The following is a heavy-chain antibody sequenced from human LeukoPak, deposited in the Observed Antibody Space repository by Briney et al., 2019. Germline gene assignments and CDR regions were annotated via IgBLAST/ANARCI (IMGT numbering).Heavy chain of an antibody. CDR3: STFRTAKNYESNGYYSW. V-gene: IGHV3-15*01. CDR1: GFTFSNAW. Sequence: GGSLRLSCAASGFTFSNAWMSWVRQAPGKGLEWVGRIKSKTDGGTPDYTTPVKGRFTISRDDSESTLYLQMNSLKTEDTAVYYCSTFRTAKNYESNGYYSWWGQGTLVTVSS. D-gene: IGHD3-22*01. J-gene: IGHJ4*02. CDR2: IKSKTDGGTP.